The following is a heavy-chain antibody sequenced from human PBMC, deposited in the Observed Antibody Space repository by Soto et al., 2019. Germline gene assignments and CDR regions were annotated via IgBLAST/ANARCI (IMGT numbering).Heavy chain of an antibody. J-gene: IGHJ4*02. D-gene: IGHD6-19*01. CDR2: ISFDGSYK. V-gene: IGHV3-30-3*01. Sequence: QVQLVESGGRVAQPGRSLRLSCAASGFTFSSHSMHWVRQAPGKGLEWVAVISFDGSYKYYADSVKGRFTISRDNSKNTLYLQMNSLRAEDTAVYYCARGASITVAGTSFDYWGQGTLVTVSS. CDR1: GFTFSSHS. CDR3: ARGASITVAGTSFDY.